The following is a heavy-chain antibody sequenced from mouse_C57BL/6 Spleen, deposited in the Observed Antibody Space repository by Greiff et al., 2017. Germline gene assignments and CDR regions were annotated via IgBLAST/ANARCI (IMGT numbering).Heavy chain of an antibody. V-gene: IGHV1-18*01. CDR3: ARMSLYDGYPYFDY. CDR1: GYTFTDYN. J-gene: IGHJ2*01. Sequence: EVQLQQSGPELVKPGASVKIPCKASGYTFTDYNMDWVKQSHGKSLEWIGDINPNNGGTIYNQKFKGKTTLTVDKSSSTAYMELRSLTSEDTAVYYCARMSLYDGYPYFDYWGQGTTLTVSS. D-gene: IGHD2-3*01. CDR2: INPNNGGT.